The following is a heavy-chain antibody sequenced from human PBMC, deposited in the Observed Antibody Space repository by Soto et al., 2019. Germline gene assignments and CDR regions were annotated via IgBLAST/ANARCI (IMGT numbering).Heavy chain of an antibody. CDR2: IYHSGSS. V-gene: IGHV4-30-4*01. CDR3: ARDLLDTTVDYYFDY. J-gene: IGHJ4*02. Sequence: QVQLQESGPGLVKPSQTLSLTCTVSGGSISSGTYYWSWIRQPPGKGLEWIGYIYHSGSSQYNPSLKSRVTISIDTSNNQSSLELRSVTAADTAVYYCARDLLDTTVDYYFDYWGPGRLVTVSS. CDR1: GGSISSGTYY. D-gene: IGHD4-17*01.